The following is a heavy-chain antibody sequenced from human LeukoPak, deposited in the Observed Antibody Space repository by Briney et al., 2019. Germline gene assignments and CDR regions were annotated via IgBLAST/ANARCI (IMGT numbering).Heavy chain of an antibody. CDR1: GGSISSSSYY. V-gene: IGHV4-39*07. Sequence: SETLSLTCTVSGGSISSSSYYWGWIRQPPGTGLEWIGSIYYSGSTYYNPSLKSRVTISVDTSKNQFSLKLSSVTAADTAVYYCARVSRGAAAGIFDYWGQGTLVTVSS. CDR2: IYYSGST. CDR3: ARVSRGAAAGIFDY. D-gene: IGHD6-13*01. J-gene: IGHJ4*02.